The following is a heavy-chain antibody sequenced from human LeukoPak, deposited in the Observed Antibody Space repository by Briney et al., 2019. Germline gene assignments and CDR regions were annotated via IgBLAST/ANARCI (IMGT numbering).Heavy chain of an antibody. J-gene: IGHJ5*01. CDR2: IDSSGGT. Sequence: SETLSLTCTVSGGSIGGYYWSWVRQAAGKGLEWIGRIDSSGGTNYNPSLKSRVTMSVDTSKNQFSLQLASVTAADTAVFYCARDSSFDSSGWFTWFDSWGQGIMVTVSS. CDR1: GGSIGGYY. D-gene: IGHD6-13*01. CDR3: ARDSSFDSSGWFTWFDS. V-gene: IGHV4-4*07.